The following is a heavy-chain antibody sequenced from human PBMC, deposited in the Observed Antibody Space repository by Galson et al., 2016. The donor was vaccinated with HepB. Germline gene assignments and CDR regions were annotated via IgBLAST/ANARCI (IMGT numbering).Heavy chain of an antibody. CDR1: GDSVSSNSAA. Sequence: CAISGDSVSSNSAAWNWIRQSPSRGLEWLGRTYYRSKWYNDYAVSVKNRITIDPDTSENQFSLQLNSVTPEDTAVYFCSRVGPSIFFGMDVWGQGTTVTVSS. CDR2: TYYRSKWYN. V-gene: IGHV6-1*01. CDR3: SRVGPSIFFGMDV. J-gene: IGHJ6*02. D-gene: IGHD3-3*01.